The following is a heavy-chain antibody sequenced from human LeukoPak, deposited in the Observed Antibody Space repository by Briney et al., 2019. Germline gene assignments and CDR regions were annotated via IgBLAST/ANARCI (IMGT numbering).Heavy chain of an antibody. Sequence: ASVKVCCKASGYTFTGYYMHWVRQAPGQGLEWMGWINPNSGGTNYAQKFQGRVTMTRDTSISTAYMELSRLRSDDTAVYYCARARRPGLHHDAFDIWGQGTMVTVSS. CDR1: GYTFTGYY. J-gene: IGHJ3*02. CDR2: INPNSGGT. CDR3: ARARRPGLHHDAFDI. V-gene: IGHV1-2*02.